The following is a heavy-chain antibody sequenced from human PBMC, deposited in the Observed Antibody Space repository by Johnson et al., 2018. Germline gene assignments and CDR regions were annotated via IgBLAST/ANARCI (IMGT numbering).Heavy chain of an antibody. Sequence: QVQLQESGGGMVQPGRSLVVSCLASGFTLSDYGMHWVRQAPGEGLKWVAFISWDGSTTYYADSVKGRFTISRDNSKNTLYLQMNSLRAEDTAVYYCAKDRQKLPLLQFSQYYYYYGMDGWGQGTTVTVSS. J-gene: IGHJ6*02. D-gene: IGHD1-7*01. CDR2: ISWDGSTT. V-gene: IGHV3-30*18. CDR3: AKDRQKLPLLQFSQYYYYYGMDG. CDR1: GFTLSDYG.